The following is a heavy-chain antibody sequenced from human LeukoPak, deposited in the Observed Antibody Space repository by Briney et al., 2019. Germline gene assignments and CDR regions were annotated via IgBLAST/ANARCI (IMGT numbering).Heavy chain of an antibody. Sequence: ASVKVSCKASGYTFTSYGISWVRQAPGQGLEWMGWISAYNGNTKYAQKVLGRVTMTTDTFTSTAYMELRSLRSDDTAVYYCARGGLVVVVAATPSTTPGLLHWLDAWGQGTMVSVSS. CDR2: ISAYNGNT. J-gene: IGHJ5*02. CDR3: ARGGLVVVVAATPSTTPGLLHWLDA. CDR1: GYTFTSYG. D-gene: IGHD2-15*01. V-gene: IGHV1-18*01.